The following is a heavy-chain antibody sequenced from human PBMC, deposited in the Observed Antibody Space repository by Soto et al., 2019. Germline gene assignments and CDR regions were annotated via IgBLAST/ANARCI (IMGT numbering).Heavy chain of an antibody. CDR2: IWPRDSDT. CDR1: GYSFSDNW. J-gene: IGHJ6*02. CDR3: ARQEQLVRNYYYYYGMDV. V-gene: IGHV5-51*01. D-gene: IGHD6-6*01. Sequence: PGESLKISCKGSGYSFSDNWMGWVRQTPGKGLEWMGIIWPRDSDTRYSPSFQGQVTISADRSISTAYLQWSSLKASDTAMYYCARQEQLVRNYYYYYGMDVWGQGTTVTVSS.